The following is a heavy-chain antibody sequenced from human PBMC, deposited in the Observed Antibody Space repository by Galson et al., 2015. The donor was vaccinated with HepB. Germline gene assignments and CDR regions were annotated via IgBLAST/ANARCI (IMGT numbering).Heavy chain of an antibody. D-gene: IGHD6-19*01. CDR3: ARHGGFLSSGWFVY. V-gene: IGHV4-39*01. J-gene: IGHJ5*01. Sequence: LSLTCTVSGGSISSSSYYWGWIRQPPGKGLEWIGSIYYSGSTYYNPSLKSRVTISVDTSKNQFSLKLSSVTAADTAVYYCARHGGFLSSGWFVYWGQGTLVTVSS. CDR2: IYYSGST. CDR1: GGSISSSSYY.